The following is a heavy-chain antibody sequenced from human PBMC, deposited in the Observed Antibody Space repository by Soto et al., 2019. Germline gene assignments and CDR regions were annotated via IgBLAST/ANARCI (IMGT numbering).Heavy chain of an antibody. CDR1: VFTSDDYA. CDR3: AKGPPGGYDGSFDY. CDR2: ISWNSGKL. V-gene: IGHV3-9*02. Sequence: PRWSLRLCCSASVFTSDDYAMHWCRQAPGKGLDWVSGISWNSGKLGYADSVKGRFTISRDNAKNSLDLQMNSLRTEDTALYYCAKGPPGGYDGSFDYWGQGTLVTVSS. J-gene: IGHJ4*02. D-gene: IGHD3-16*01.